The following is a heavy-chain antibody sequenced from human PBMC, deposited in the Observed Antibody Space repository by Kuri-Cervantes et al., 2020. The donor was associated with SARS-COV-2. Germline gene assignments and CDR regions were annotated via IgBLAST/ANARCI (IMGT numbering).Heavy chain of an antibody. CDR3: AGVVPAATYTYYFDY. CDR1: GGTFSSYA. Sequence: SVKVSCKASGGTFSSYAISWVRLLAGQGLEWIGRIIPILGIANYAQKFQGRLTITADKSTSTAYTGLSSLQSEDTAVYYCAGVVPAATYTYYFDYWGQGTLVTVSS. V-gene: IGHV1-69*04. J-gene: IGHJ4*02. D-gene: IGHD2-2*01. CDR2: IIPILGIA.